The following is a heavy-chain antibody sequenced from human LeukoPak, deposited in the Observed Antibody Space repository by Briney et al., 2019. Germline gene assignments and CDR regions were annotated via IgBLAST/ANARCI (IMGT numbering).Heavy chain of an antibody. CDR3: ARLSCSSTSCQNYFDY. V-gene: IGHV5-51*01. Sequence: GESLKISCKGSGYSYTSYWIGWVRQMPGKGLEWMGIIYPGDSDTRYGPSFQGQVTISADKSISTAYLQWSSLKASDTAMYYCARLSCSSTSCQNYFDYWGQGTLVTVSS. CDR1: GYSYTSYW. J-gene: IGHJ4*02. CDR2: IYPGDSDT. D-gene: IGHD2-2*01.